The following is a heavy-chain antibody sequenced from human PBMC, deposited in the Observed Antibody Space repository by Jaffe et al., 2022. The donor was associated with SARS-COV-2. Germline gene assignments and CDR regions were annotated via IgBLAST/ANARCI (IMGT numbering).Heavy chain of an antibody. J-gene: IGHJ4*02. V-gene: IGHV3-9*01. D-gene: IGHD3-22*01. Sequence: EVQLVESGGGLVQPGRSLRLSCAASGFTFDDYAMHWVRQAPGKGLEWVSGISWNSGSIGYADSVKGRFTISRDNAKNSLYLQMNSLRAEDTALYYCAKDMGYDSSGYPFDYWGQGTLVTVSS. CDR3: AKDMGYDSSGYPFDY. CDR2: ISWNSGSI. CDR1: GFTFDDYA.